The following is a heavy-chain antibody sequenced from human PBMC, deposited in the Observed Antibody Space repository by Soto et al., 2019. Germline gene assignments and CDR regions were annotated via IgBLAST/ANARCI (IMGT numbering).Heavy chain of an antibody. Sequence: LRLSCAASGFTFRSFTMNWVRQAPGKGLEWVSTISSNSAYIYYTDALRGRFTISRDNAKNSLHLQMNSLRAEDTAVYYCTRDAAWHRRFRVCFDHLCPGALLTVSS. D-gene: IGHD6-13*01. J-gene: IGHJ5*02. CDR1: GFTFRSFT. CDR3: TRDAAWHRRFRVCFDH. CDR2: ISSNSAYI. V-gene: IGHV3-21*01.